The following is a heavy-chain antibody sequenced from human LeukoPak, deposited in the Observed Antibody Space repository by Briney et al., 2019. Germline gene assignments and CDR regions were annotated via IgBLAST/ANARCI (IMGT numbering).Heavy chain of an antibody. Sequence: SVKVSCKASGGTFSSYAISWVRQAPGQGLEWMGRIIPIFGIANYAQKFQGRVTITADKSTNTAYMELSSLRSEDTAVYYCVTAMVRGEYYYYGMDVWGQGTTVTVSS. D-gene: IGHD5-18*01. CDR1: GGTFSSYA. CDR3: VTAMVRGEYYYYGMDV. CDR2: IIPIFGIA. J-gene: IGHJ6*02. V-gene: IGHV1-69*04.